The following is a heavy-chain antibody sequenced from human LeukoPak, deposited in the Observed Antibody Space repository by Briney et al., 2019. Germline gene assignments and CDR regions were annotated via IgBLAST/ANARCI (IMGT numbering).Heavy chain of an antibody. CDR2: IYYSGST. D-gene: IGHD1-26*01. J-gene: IGHJ6*02. V-gene: IGHV4-59*01. Sequence: SETLSLTCTVSGGSISSYYWSWIRQPPGKGLEWIGYIYYSGSTNYNPSLKSRVTISVDTSKNQFSLKLSSVTAADTAVYYCARARARRGDYYYGMDVWGQGTTVTVSS. CDR1: GGSISSYY. CDR3: ARARARRGDYYYGMDV.